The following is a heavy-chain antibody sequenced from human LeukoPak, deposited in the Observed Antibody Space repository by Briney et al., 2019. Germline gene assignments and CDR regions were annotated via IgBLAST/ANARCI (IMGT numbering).Heavy chain of an antibody. CDR3: ARAALTVAPAYGMDV. D-gene: IGHD3-22*01. CDR1: GGTFSSYA. V-gene: IGHV1-69*13. J-gene: IGHJ6*02. Sequence: GASVKVSCKASGGTFSSYAISWVRQAPGQGLEWMGGIIPIFGTANYAQKFQGRVTITADESTSTAYMEPSSLRSEDTAVYYCARAALTVAPAYGMDVWGQGTTVTVS. CDR2: IIPIFGTA.